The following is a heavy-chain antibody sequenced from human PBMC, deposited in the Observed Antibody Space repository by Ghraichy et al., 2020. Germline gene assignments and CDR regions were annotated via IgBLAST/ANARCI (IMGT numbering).Heavy chain of an antibody. V-gene: IGHV1-69*04. J-gene: IGHJ4*02. CDR3: ASRNSHDYGATLGY. D-gene: IGHD4-17*01. CDR1: GGTFSSYA. Sequence: SVKVSCKASGGTFSSYAISWVRQAPGQGLEWMGRIIPILGIANYAQKFQGRVTITADKSTSTAYMELSSLRSEDTAVYYCASRNSHDYGATLGYWGQGTLVTVSS. CDR2: IIPILGIA.